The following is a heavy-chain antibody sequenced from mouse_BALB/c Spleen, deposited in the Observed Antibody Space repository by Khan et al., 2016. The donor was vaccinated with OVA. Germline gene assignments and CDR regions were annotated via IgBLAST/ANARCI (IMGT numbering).Heavy chain of an antibody. D-gene: IGHD1-2*01. J-gene: IGHJ2*01. Sequence: VQLKESGPGLVKPSQSLSLTCTVSGYSFTSGYGWYWIRQFPGNMLEWMDYISYSGSTNYNPSLKSRISFTRDTSKNQFFLQLNSVTTEDTATYNCARTARIKYWGQGTTVTVSS. CDR3: ARTARIKY. V-gene: IGHV3-1*02. CDR1: GYSFTSGYG. CDR2: ISYSGST.